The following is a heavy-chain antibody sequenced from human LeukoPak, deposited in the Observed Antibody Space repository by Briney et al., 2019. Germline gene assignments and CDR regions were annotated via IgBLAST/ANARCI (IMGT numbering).Heavy chain of an antibody. CDR3: ARDFWSGYSGEYYYYGMDV. CDR2: ISSSSSTI. V-gene: IGHV3-48*04. J-gene: IGHJ6*02. Sequence: GGSLRLSCAASGFTFSSYSMNWVRQAPGKGLEWVSYISSSSSTIYYAVSVKGRFTISRDNAKNSLYLQMNSLRAEDTAVYYCARDFWSGYSGEYYYYGMDVWGQGTTVTVSS. D-gene: IGHD3-3*01. CDR1: GFTFSSYS.